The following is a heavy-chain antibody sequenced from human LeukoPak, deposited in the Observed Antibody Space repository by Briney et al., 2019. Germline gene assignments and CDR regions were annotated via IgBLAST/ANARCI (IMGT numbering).Heavy chain of an antibody. J-gene: IGHJ4*02. CDR1: GFTFSSYA. CDR2: ISYDGSNK. D-gene: IGHD4-17*01. CDR3: ARETTYDY. V-gene: IGHV3-30-3*01. Sequence: GGSLRLSCAASGFTFSSYAMHWVRQAPGKGLEWVAVISYDGSNKYYADSVKGRFTISRDSSKNTLYLQMNSLRVEDTAVYYCARETTYDYWGQGTLVTVSS.